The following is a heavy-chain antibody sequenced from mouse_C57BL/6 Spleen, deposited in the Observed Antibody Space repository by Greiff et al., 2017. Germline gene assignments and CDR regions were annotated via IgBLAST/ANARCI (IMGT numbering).Heavy chain of an antibody. J-gene: IGHJ2*01. CDR2: IDPSDSYT. CDR1: GYTFTSYW. V-gene: IGHV1-59*01. CDR3: ARGENYGNSYGWDY. Sequence: QVHVKQPGAELVRPGTSVKLSCKASGYTFTSYWMHWVKQRPGQGLDWIGVIDPSDSYTNYNQKFKGKATLTVDTSSSTAYMQLSSLTSEYSAVFYCARGENYGNSYGWDYWGQGTTLTVSS. D-gene: IGHD1-1*01.